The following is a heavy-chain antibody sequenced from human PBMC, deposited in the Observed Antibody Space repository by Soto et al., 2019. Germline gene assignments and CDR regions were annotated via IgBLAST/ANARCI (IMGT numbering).Heavy chain of an antibody. J-gene: IGHJ6*02. CDR2: ISSSGSTI. V-gene: IGHV3-48*03. Sequence: GGSLRLSCAASGFAFSSYEMNWVRQAPGKGLEWVSYISSSGSTIYYADSVKGRFTISRDNAKNSLYLQMNSLRAEDTAVYYCASPVLRYFDWLQWHYGMDVWGQGTTVTVSS. D-gene: IGHD3-9*01. CDR1: GFAFSSYE. CDR3: ASPVLRYFDWLQWHYGMDV.